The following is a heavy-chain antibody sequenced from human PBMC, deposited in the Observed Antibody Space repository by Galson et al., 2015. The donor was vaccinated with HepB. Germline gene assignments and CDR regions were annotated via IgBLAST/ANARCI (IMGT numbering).Heavy chain of an antibody. CDR2: ISFSSSSTI. CDR1: GFTFSSYS. CDR3: ARISGSPNTKDFDY. Sequence: SLRLSCAASGFTFSSYSMNWVRQAPGKGLEWISNISFSSSSTIYYADSVKGRFTISRDNAKNSVSLQMNSLRAEDTPVYYCARISGSPNTKDFDYGGQGPLVPVSS. V-gene: IGHV3-48*01. D-gene: IGHD6-25*01. J-gene: IGHJ4*02.